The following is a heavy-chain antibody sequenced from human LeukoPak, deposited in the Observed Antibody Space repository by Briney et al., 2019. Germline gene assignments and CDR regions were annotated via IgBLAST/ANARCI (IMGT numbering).Heavy chain of an antibody. Sequence: GGSLRLSCAASGFTVSSKYMSWVRQAPGKGLEWVSVIYSGGSTYYADSVKGRFTISRDNSKNTLYLQMNSLRAEDTAVYYCARDLSSGTGRGFDYWGQGTLVSVSS. J-gene: IGHJ4*02. CDR3: ARDLSSGTGRGFDY. CDR1: GFTVSSKY. CDR2: IYSGGST. V-gene: IGHV3-66*01. D-gene: IGHD3/OR15-3a*01.